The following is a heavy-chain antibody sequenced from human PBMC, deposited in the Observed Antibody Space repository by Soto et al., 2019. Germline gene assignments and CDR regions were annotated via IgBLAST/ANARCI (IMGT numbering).Heavy chain of an antibody. D-gene: IGHD6-25*01. CDR1: GGSFSGYY. Sequence: PSETLPLTCTFYGGSFSGYYWSWIRQPPGKGLEWIGEINHSGSTNYNPSLKSRVTISVDTSKNQFSLKLSSVTAADTAVYYCARGRTVIAADYTRKYYFDYWGQGTLVTVSS. J-gene: IGHJ4*02. V-gene: IGHV4-34*01. CDR2: INHSGST. CDR3: ARGRTVIAADYTRKYYFDY.